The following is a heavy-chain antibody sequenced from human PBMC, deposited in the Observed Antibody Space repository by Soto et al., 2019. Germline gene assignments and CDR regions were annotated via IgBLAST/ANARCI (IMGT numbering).Heavy chain of an antibody. CDR1: GFSLRNAW. J-gene: IGHJ4*02. V-gene: IGHV3-15*01. Sequence: GGCLGLSCAASGFSLRNAWVSWVRQAPGKGLEWVGRIKSKTDGGTTDYAAPVKGRFTISRDDSKNTLYLQMNSLKTEDTAVYYCTTDLIVVVPAAMPGYLGYWGQGTLVTVSS. D-gene: IGHD2-2*01. CDR2: IKSKTDGGTT. CDR3: TTDLIVVVPAAMPGYLGY.